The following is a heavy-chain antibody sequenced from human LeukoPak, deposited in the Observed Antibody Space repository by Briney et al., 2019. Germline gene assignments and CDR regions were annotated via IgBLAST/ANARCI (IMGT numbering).Heavy chain of an antibody. CDR2: INPNSGGT. V-gene: IGHV1-2*02. J-gene: IGHJ4*02. CDR3: ARGVVVVVAATPGFDY. Sequence: ASVKVSCTASGYTFTGYYMHWVRQAPGQGLEWMGWINPNSGGTNYAQKFQGRVTMTRDTSISTAYMELSRLRSDDTAVYYCARGVVVVVAATPGFDYWGQGTLVTVSS. D-gene: IGHD2-15*01. CDR1: GYTFTGYY.